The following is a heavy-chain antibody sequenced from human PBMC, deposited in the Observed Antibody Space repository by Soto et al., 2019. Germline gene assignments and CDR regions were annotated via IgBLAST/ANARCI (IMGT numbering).Heavy chain of an antibody. J-gene: IGHJ6*02. Sequence: ASVKVSCKASGYTFTSYAMHWVRQAPGQRLEWMGWINAGNGNTKYSQKFQGRVTITRDTSASTAYMELSSLRSEDTAVYYCAVSGVPAASNYYYYGMDVWGQGTTVTVSS. CDR1: GYTFTSYA. CDR2: INAGNGNT. V-gene: IGHV1-3*01. CDR3: AVSGVPAASNYYYYGMDV. D-gene: IGHD2-2*01.